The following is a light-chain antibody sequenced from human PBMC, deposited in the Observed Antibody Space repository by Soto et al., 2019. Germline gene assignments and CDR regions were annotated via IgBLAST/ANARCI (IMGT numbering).Light chain of an antibody. CDR3: CSYTSTGTLAL. J-gene: IGLJ2*01. Sequence: QSVLTQPPSVSGAPGQRVTISCTGSSSNIGAGYAVHWYQQLPGTAPKLLIYGNSNRPSGVPDRFSGSKSGTSASLAITGLQAEDEADYYCCSYTSTGTLALFGGGTKLTVL. CDR2: GNS. V-gene: IGLV1-40*01. CDR1: SSNIGAGYA.